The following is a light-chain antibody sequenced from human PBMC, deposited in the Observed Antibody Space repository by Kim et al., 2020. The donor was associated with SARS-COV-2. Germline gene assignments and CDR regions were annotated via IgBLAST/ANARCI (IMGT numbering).Light chain of an antibody. CDR2: GAS. J-gene: IGKJ1*01. V-gene: IGKV3-20*01. CDR3: QQYGGAPRT. CDR1: QSVSSSN. Sequence: SPGERATLSCRASQSVSSSNLAWYQQRPGQAPRLLIYGASSRATGIPDRFSGSGSGTDFTLTISRLEPEDFAVYYCQQYGGAPRTFGQGTKVDIK.